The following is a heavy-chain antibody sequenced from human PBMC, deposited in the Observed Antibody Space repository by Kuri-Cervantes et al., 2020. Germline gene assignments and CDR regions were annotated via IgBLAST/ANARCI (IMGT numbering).Heavy chain of an antibody. CDR2: IKQDGSEK. J-gene: IGHJ6*02. Sequence: GGSLRLSCAASGFTFSSYWMSWVRQAPGKGLEWVANIKQDGSEKYYVDSVKGRFTISRDNAKNSLYLQMNSRRAEDTAVYYCARAGTMVRTRMDVWGQGTTVTVSS. CDR3: ARAGTMVRTRMDV. V-gene: IGHV3-7*03. D-gene: IGHD3-10*01. CDR1: GFTFSSYW.